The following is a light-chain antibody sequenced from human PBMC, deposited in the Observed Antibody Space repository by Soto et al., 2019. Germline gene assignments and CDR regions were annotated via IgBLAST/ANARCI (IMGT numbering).Light chain of an antibody. Sequence: QPVLTQPPSASGTPGQRVTISCSGGSSNIGSNTVNWYQQLPGTAPKLLIHNNYQRPSGVPDRFSGSKSGTSASLAISGLQSEDEADYYCAAWDDSLNGVVFGGGTKVTVL. J-gene: IGLJ2*01. CDR1: SSNIGSNT. CDR2: NNY. CDR3: AAWDDSLNGVV. V-gene: IGLV1-44*01.